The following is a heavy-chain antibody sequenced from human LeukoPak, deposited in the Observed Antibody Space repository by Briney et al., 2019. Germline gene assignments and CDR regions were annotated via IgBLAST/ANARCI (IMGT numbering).Heavy chain of an antibody. CDR3: AAAGFDY. V-gene: IGHV4-39*01. Sequence: PSETLSLTCTVSGGSISSSSDYWGWIRQPPGKGLEWIGSIYYSGSTYYNPSLKCRVTISVDTSKNQFSLKLRSVTAADTAVYYCAAAGFDYWGQGTLVTVSS. D-gene: IGHD6-13*01. CDR1: GGSISSSSDY. CDR2: IYYSGST. J-gene: IGHJ4*02.